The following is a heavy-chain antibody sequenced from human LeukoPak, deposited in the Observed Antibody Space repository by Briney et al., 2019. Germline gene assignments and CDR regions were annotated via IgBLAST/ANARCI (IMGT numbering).Heavy chain of an antibody. CDR1: GYTFTTYD. D-gene: IGHD6-19*01. V-gene: IGHV1-8*03. CDR2: MNPNSGYT. CDR3: ARVAGSIDY. J-gene: IGHJ4*02. Sequence: GASVKVSCKASGYTFTTYDINWVRQATGQGLEWMGWMNPNSGYTGFAQKFQGRVTFTRATSISTAYMELSRLRSEDTAVYYCARVAGSIDYWGQGTLVTVSS.